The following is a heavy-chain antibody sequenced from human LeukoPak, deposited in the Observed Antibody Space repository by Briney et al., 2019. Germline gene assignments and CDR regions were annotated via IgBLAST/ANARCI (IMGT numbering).Heavy chain of an antibody. CDR2: ISGSGGNT. Sequence: GGSLRLSCAASGFTFSSYAMSWVRQALGKGLEWVSAISGSGGNTYYADSVKGRFTISRDNSKNTLYLQMNSLRAEDTAVYYCAKDRGGSGSYPSYWGQGTLVTVSS. CDR1: GFTFSSYA. J-gene: IGHJ4*02. CDR3: AKDRGGSGSYPSY. V-gene: IGHV3-23*01. D-gene: IGHD3-10*01.